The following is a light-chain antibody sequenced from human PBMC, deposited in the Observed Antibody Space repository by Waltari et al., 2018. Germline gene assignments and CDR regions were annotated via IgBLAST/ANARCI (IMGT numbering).Light chain of an antibody. V-gene: IGLV3-1*01. CDR1: KLGDKY. J-gene: IGLJ2*01. CDR3: QAWDSSTFVV. CDR2: QDS. Sequence: SYELTQPPSVSVSPGQTASITCSGDKLGDKYACWYQQKPGQSPVLVIYQDSKRPSGIPERCTGSNSENTATLTISGTQAMDEADYYCQAWDSSTFVVFGGGTKLTVL.